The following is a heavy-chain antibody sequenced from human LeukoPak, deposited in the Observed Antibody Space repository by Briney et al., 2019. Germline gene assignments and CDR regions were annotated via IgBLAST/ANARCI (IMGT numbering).Heavy chain of an antibody. CDR2: ISGSGGST. D-gene: IGHD6-13*01. J-gene: IGHJ3*01. V-gene: IGHV3-23*01. CDR3: ARRWQQLGTDL. CDR1: GFTFSSYV. Sequence: PGGSLRLSCAASGFTFSSYVINWVRQAPGKGLEWVSAISGSGGSTYYADSVKGRFTISRDNSKNTLYLQMNSLRAEDTAVCYCARRWQQLGTDLWGQGTMVTVSS.